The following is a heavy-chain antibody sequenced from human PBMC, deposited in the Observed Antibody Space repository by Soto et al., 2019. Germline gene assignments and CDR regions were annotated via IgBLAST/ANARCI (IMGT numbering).Heavy chain of an antibody. CDR3: ARGSGYDGFDY. Sequence: EVQLVESRGGLIQPGGSLRLSCATSGFAVTNHYMTWVRQAPGKGLEWVSVIYSGGSRYYADSVKGRFAISRDTSENTLYLQMNSLRAEDTAMYYCARGSGYDGFDYWGQGTLVTVSS. CDR1: GFAVTNHY. D-gene: IGHD5-12*01. CDR2: IYSGGSR. V-gene: IGHV3-53*01. J-gene: IGHJ4*02.